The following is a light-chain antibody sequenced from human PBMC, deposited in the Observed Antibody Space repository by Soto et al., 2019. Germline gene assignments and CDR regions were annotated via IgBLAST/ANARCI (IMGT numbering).Light chain of an antibody. V-gene: IGKV3-20*01. J-gene: IGKJ4*01. CDR2: DAS. CDR1: QSVSSSY. CDR3: QQYGSSPLT. Sequence: EIVWTQSPATLSLSPGERATLSCRASQSVSSSYLAWYQQKPGEAPMLLIYDASSRATGIPDRFSGGGSGTDFTLTISRLEPEDFAVYYCQQYGSSPLTFGGGTKVEI.